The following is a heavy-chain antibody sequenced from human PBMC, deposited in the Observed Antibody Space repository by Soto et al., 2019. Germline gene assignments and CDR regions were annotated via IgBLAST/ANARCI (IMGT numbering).Heavy chain of an antibody. J-gene: IGHJ4*02. V-gene: IGHV3-30*18. Sequence: VQLVESGGGVVQPGRSLPLSCAASGFTISDYAMHWVRQAPGKGLEWVAVVSHDGRNTHYADSVKGRFTISRDSSKNTVSLEMTSLRAEDTAVHYCAKGGRQWLVTSDFNYWGQGALVTVSS. CDR3: AKGGRQWLVTSDFNY. D-gene: IGHD6-19*01. CDR2: VSHDGRNT. CDR1: GFTISDYA.